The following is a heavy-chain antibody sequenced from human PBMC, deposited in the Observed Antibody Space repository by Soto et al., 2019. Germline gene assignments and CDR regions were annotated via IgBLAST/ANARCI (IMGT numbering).Heavy chain of an antibody. D-gene: IGHD1-1*01. CDR3: AAELEPDAFDI. CDR2: ISSSSSYI. Sequence: GGFLRLACAASGFTFSSYSMNWVRQAPGKGLEWVSSISSSSSYIYYADSVKGRFTISRDNAKNSLYLQMNSLRAEDTAVYYCAAELEPDAFDIWGQGTMVTVSS. CDR1: GFTFSSYS. V-gene: IGHV3-21*01. J-gene: IGHJ3*02.